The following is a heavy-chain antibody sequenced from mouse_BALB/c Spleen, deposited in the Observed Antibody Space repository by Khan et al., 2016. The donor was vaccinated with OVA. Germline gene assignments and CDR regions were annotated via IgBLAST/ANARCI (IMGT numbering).Heavy chain of an antibody. D-gene: IGHD2-12*01. CDR2: LSPLNGDT. J-gene: IGHJ3*01. CDR3: APVGSYYVSFAY. Sequence: EVQLQQSGPELVKPGASVKMSCKASGYTFTSYVMHWVKQKPGQGLEWIGYLSPLNGDTLYSEKFKDKATLTSVKSSSTAYRELGSRTSEDSAVDVCAPVGSYYVSFAYWGQGTLVTVSA. CDR1: GYTFTSYV. V-gene: IGHV1S136*01.